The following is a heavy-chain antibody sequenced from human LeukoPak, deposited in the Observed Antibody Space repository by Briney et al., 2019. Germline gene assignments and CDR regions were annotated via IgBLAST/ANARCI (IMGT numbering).Heavy chain of an antibody. CDR2: ISGNGHNT. Sequence: PGGSLRLSCAASGFTFINFAMSWVCQAPGKGLDWVSTISGNGHNTYYADSVKGRLTISRDTSKNTLYLQMNSLRADDTAVYYCAKGYSSGWYGFDSWGQGTLVTVAS. D-gene: IGHD6-19*01. V-gene: IGHV3-23*01. CDR1: GFTFINFA. CDR3: AKGYSSGWYGFDS. J-gene: IGHJ4*02.